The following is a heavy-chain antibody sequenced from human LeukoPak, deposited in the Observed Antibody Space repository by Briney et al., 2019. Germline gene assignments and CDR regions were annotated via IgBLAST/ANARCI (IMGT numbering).Heavy chain of an antibody. CDR2: ISGSGGST. V-gene: IGHV3-23*01. Sequence: GGSLRLSCAASGFTFSSYAMSWVRPAPGKGLEWVSAISGSGGSTYYAASVKGRFTISRDNSKNTLYLQMNSLRAEDTAVYYCAKEIRSGSHPRDYWGQGTLVTVSS. J-gene: IGHJ4*02. D-gene: IGHD1-26*01. CDR3: AKEIRSGSHPRDY. CDR1: GFTFSSYA.